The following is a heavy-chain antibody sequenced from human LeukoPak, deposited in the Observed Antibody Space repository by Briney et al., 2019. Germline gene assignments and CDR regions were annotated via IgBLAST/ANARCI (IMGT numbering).Heavy chain of an antibody. J-gene: IGHJ4*02. CDR2: IYYSGST. V-gene: IGHV4-59*08. CDR1: GGSISSYY. CDR3: ARTDYGGNSGYFDY. D-gene: IGHD4-23*01. Sequence: SETLPLTCTVSGGSISSYYWSWIRQPPGKGMEWIGYIYYSGSTNYNPSLKSRVTISVDTSKNQFSLKLSSVTAADTAVYYCARTDYGGNSGYFDYWGQGTLVTVSS.